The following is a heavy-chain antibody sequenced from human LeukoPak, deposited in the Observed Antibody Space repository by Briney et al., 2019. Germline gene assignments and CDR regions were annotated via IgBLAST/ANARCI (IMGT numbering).Heavy chain of an antibody. CDR1: GGSISSYY. V-gene: IGHV4-4*07. CDR3: ARDSAYYYDSSGYYSDAFDI. J-gene: IGHJ3*02. CDR2: IYTRGST. D-gene: IGHD3-22*01. Sequence: SETLSLTCTVSGGSISSYYWSWVRQPAGKGLEWIGRIYTRGSTNYNPSPKSRVTMSVDTSKNQFSLKLSSVTAADTAAYYCARDSAYYYDSSGYYSDAFDIWGQGTMVTVSS.